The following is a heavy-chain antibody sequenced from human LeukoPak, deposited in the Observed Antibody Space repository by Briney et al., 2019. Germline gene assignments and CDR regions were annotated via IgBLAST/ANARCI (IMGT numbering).Heavy chain of an antibody. CDR1: GAAFSKYG. CDR2: ISRSSDIT. V-gene: IGHV3-23*01. CDR3: ATEGFYF. J-gene: IGHJ4*02. Sequence: PGGSLRLSCAASGAAFSKYGMKWVRQAAGAGLEYISGISRSSDITHYADSVKGRFTISRDNVKNTLYLQMNSLRAEDTALYYCATEGFYFWGPGTQVTVSS.